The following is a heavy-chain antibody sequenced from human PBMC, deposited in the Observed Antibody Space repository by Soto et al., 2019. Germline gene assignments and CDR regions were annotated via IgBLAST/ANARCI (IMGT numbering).Heavy chain of an antibody. CDR1: GGTFSSYT. J-gene: IGHJ6*02. V-gene: IGHV1-69*08. CDR2: IIPIFGIA. Sequence: QVQLVQSGAEVKKPGSSVKVSCKASGGTFSSYTISWVRQAPGQGLEWMGRIIPIFGIANYAQKIQGRVTFNADKSTSTAYMELSRLRSEDTAVYYCAREGEDTAMVQGGGYDYGLDVWGQGTTVTVSS. D-gene: IGHD5-18*01. CDR3: AREGEDTAMVQGGGYDYGLDV.